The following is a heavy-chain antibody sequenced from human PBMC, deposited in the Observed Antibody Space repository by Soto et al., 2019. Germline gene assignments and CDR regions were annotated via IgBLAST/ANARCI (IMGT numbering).Heavy chain of an antibody. CDR3: VRASMPKAHFNA. CDR2: MHTSGST. J-gene: IGHJ5*02. Sequence: QMQLQESGPGLVKPSETLSLTCTVSGGSIRGYYWSWIRQPAGRGLEWIGRMHTSGSTNYNPSPTSRVTISVDMSKNQISLKLTSVTAADTALYYCVRASMPKAHFNAWGQGTLVTVSS. D-gene: IGHD2-2*01. CDR1: GGSIRGYY. V-gene: IGHV4-4*07.